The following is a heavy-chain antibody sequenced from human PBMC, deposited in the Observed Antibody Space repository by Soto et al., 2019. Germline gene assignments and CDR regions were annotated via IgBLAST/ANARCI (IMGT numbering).Heavy chain of an antibody. J-gene: IGHJ5*02. D-gene: IGHD4-4*01. CDR3: AREIWGPYSNSHGFDP. Sequence: SETLSLTCAVSGVSISSSNWWSWVRQPPGKGLEWIGEIYHSGSTNYNPSLKSRVTISVDKSKNQFSLKLSSVTAADTAVYYCAREIWGPYSNSHGFDPWGQGTLVTVSS. V-gene: IGHV4-4*02. CDR2: IYHSGST. CDR1: GVSISSSNW.